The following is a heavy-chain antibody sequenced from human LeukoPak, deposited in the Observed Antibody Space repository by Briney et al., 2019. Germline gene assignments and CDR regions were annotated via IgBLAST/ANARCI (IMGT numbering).Heavy chain of an antibody. V-gene: IGHV5-51*01. CDR3: ARHTSPDGGQYYYDSSGYYNAIMD. J-gene: IGHJ4*02. CDR1: GYSFTSYW. CDR2: IYPGDSDT. D-gene: IGHD3-22*01. Sequence: GESLKISCKGSGYSFTSYWIGWVRQMPGKGLEYMGSIYPGDSDTRYSPSFQGQVTISADKSISTAYLQWSTLKASDTAMYYCARHTSPDGGQYYYDSSGYYNAIMDWGQGTLVTVSS.